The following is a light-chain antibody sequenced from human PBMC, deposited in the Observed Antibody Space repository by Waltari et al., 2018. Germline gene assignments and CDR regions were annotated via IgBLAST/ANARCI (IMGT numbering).Light chain of an antibody. CDR1: SSNIGAGSD. J-gene: IGLJ1*01. CDR2: GNT. Sequence: QSVLTQPPSVSGAPGQRVTISSTGRSSNIGAGSDVHWYQQLPGTAPKLLIFGNTNRPSGVPDRFSGSKSGTSASLAITGLQAEDEADYYCHSYDRSLRDVFGTGTKVTVL. CDR3: HSYDRSLRDV. V-gene: IGLV1-40*01.